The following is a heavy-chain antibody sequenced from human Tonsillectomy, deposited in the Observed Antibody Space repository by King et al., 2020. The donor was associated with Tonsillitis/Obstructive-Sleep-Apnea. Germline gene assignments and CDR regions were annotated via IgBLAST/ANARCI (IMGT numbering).Heavy chain of an antibody. J-gene: IGHJ4*02. CDR1: GFTFSSYG. CDR3: AKGGTTGTTDYFDY. CDR2: ISYDGSNK. Sequence: VQLVESGGGVVQPGRSLRLSCAASGFTFSSYGIHWVRQSPGKGREWVAVISYDGSNKYYADSVKGRFPISRDNSKNTLYLQMNSLRAEDTAVYYCAKGGTTGTTDYFDYWGQGTPVTAAS. V-gene: IGHV3-30*18. D-gene: IGHD1-1*01.